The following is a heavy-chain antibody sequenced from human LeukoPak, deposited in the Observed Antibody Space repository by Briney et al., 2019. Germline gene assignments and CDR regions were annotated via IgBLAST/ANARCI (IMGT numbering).Heavy chain of an antibody. CDR1: GGSISSYY. J-gene: IGHJ1*01. D-gene: IGHD1-26*01. CDR2: IYHSGST. Sequence: PSETLSLTCTVSGGSISSYYRSWIRQPPGKGLEWIGYIYHSGSTYYNPSLKSRVTISVDRSKNQFSLKLSSVTAADTAVYYCARDSQKGGGSYCVDRYFQHWGQGTLVTVSS. V-gene: IGHV4-59*12. CDR3: ARDSQKGGGSYCVDRYFQH.